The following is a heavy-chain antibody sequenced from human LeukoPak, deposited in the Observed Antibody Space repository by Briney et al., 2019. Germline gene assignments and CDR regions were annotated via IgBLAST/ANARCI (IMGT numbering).Heavy chain of an antibody. CDR3: ARDSHDYVWGSLGY. J-gene: IGHJ4*02. D-gene: IGHD3-16*01. CDR1: GYTFTSYG. CDR2: ISAYNGNT. Sequence: ASVKVSCKASGYTFTSYGISCVRQAPGQGLEWMGWISAYNGNTNYAQKLQGRVTMTTDTSTSTAYMELRSLRSDDTAVYYCARDSHDYVWGSLGYWGQGTLVTVSS. V-gene: IGHV1-18*04.